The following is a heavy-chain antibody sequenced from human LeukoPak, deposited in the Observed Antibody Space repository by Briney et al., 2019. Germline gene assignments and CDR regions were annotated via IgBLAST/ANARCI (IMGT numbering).Heavy chain of an antibody. V-gene: IGHV3-30*02. J-gene: IGHJ3*02. Sequence: PGGSLRLSCAASGFTFSSYGMHWVRQAPGKGLEWVAFIRYDGSNKYYADSVKGRFTISRDNSKNTLYLQMNSLRAEDTAVYYCAKGYYYDSSGSRDAFDIWGQGTMVTVSS. CDR3: AKGYYYDSSGSRDAFDI. D-gene: IGHD3-22*01. CDR2: IRYDGSNK. CDR1: GFTFSSYG.